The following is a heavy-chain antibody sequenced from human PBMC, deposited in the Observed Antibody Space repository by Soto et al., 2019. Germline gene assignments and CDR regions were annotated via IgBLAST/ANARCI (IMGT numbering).Heavy chain of an antibody. CDR1: WLTFSGSA. Sequence: EVQLVESGGGLVQPGGSLKVSCAASWLTFSGSAIHWVRQASGRGLEWVGRVRSKTNNYATAYSASVKGRFTISRDDSKNKAFLRMKSLKTADTAVYFCTSGSHGEYDWLDWFDPWGQGTLVTVSS. CDR3: TSGSHGEYDWLDWFDP. J-gene: IGHJ5*02. V-gene: IGHV3-73*02. D-gene: IGHD4-17*01. CDR2: VRSKTNNYAT.